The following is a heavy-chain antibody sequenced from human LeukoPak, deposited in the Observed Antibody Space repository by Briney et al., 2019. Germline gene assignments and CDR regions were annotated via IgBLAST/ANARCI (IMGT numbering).Heavy chain of an antibody. CDR1: GFTFSDYY. Sequence: PGGSLRLSCAASGFTFSDYYMSWIRQAPGKGLEWVSYISSSGSTIYYADSVKGRFTISRDSAKNSLYLQMNSLRAEDTAVYYCARAGWFGESPFDYWGQGTLVTVSS. V-gene: IGHV3-11*04. J-gene: IGHJ4*02. CDR2: ISSSGSTI. D-gene: IGHD3-10*01. CDR3: ARAGWFGESPFDY.